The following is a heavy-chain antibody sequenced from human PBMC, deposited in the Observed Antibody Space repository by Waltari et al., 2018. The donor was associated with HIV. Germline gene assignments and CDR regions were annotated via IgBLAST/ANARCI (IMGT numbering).Heavy chain of an antibody. J-gene: IGHJ4*02. Sequence: EVQLVESGGGLVKPGGSLRLSCAASGFTFRSYRMNWVRQAPGKGLEWVSSINHNSTYIYYADSVRGRFTISRDNAKNSLFLQMNGLRAEDTAVYYCARLGYYYDRSGFLRHWGQGTLVTVSS. D-gene: IGHD3-22*01. CDR1: GFTFRSYR. CDR3: ARLGYYYDRSGFLRH. V-gene: IGHV3-21*01. CDR2: INHNSTYI.